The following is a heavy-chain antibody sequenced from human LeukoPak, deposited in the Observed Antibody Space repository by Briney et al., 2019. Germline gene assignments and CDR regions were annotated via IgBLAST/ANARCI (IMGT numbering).Heavy chain of an antibody. CDR1: GGSFNDSF. D-gene: IGHD3-22*01. V-gene: IGHV4-34*01. J-gene: IGHJ4*02. CDR3: ARDRYYEPFDY. CDR2: INHSGST. Sequence: SETLSLTCAVYGGSFNDSFCTWIRQPPGKGLEWIGEINHSGSTYYNPSLKRRVSISLDTSKNQFSLKMTSVTAADAAVYYCARDRYYEPFDYWGQGTLVTVSS.